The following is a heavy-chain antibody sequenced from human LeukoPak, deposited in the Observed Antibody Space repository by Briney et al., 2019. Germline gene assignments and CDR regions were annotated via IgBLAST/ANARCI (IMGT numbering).Heavy chain of an antibody. J-gene: IGHJ3*02. Sequence: PGGSLRLSCAASGFTFSDYYMSWIRQAPGKGLEWVSYISSSGSTIYYADSAKGRFTISRDNAKNSLYLQTNSLRAEDTAVYYCARDRAIYDYVWGSYRIDAFDIWGQGTMVTVSS. D-gene: IGHD3-16*02. CDR1: GFTFSDYY. CDR2: ISSSGSTI. V-gene: IGHV3-11*04. CDR3: ARDRAIYDYVWGSYRIDAFDI.